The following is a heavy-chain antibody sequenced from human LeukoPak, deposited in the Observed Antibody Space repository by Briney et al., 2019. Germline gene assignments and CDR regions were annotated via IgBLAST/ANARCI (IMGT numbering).Heavy chain of an antibody. Sequence: GASVKVSCKASGYTFTSYYMHWVRQAPGQGLEWMGIINPSGGSTSYAQKFQGRVTMTRDTSTSTVYMELSSLRSEDTAVYYCARSPTYYDFWSGLKADAYYFDYWGQGTLVTVSS. J-gene: IGHJ4*02. D-gene: IGHD3-3*01. CDR2: INPSGGST. V-gene: IGHV1-46*01. CDR3: ARSPTYYDFWSGLKADAYYFDY. CDR1: GYTFTSYY.